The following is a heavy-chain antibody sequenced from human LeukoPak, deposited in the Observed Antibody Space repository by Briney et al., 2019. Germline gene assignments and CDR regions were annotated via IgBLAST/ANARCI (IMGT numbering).Heavy chain of an antibody. CDR2: IYYSGST. J-gene: IGHJ4*02. Sequence: SETLSLTCTVSGGSISSGDYYWSWIRQPPGKGLEWIGSIYYSGSTYYNPSLKSRVTISVDTSKNQFSLKLSSVTAADTAVYYCARDSRNGGSYYKSPFDYWGQGTLVTVSS. V-gene: IGHV4-39*07. CDR3: ARDSRNGGSYYKSPFDY. D-gene: IGHD1-26*01. CDR1: GGSISSGDYY.